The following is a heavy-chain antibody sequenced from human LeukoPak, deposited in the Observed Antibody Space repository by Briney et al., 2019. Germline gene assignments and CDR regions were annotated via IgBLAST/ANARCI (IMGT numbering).Heavy chain of an antibody. CDR1: GFTFSSFG. D-gene: IGHD4-11*01. V-gene: IGHV3-23*01. Sequence: PGGSLRLSCAASGFTFSSFGMSWVRQAPGKXXEXVSTITSASSTSFADTVKGRFTISRDNSKNKLYLQMNSLRAEDTAVYYCAKTMTTVTEPSGGGTQTDYWGQGTLVTVSS. J-gene: IGHJ4*02. CDR3: AKTMTTVTEPSGGGTQTDY. CDR2: ITSASST.